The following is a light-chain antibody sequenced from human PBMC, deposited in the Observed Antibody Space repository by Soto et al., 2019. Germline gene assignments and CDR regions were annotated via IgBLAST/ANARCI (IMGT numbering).Light chain of an antibody. J-gene: IGKJ4*01. CDR2: AAS. CDR3: QETYSSLT. CDR1: ESITSY. Sequence: DIQMTQSPLSLSASVGDRVTITCRASESITSYLNWYQQKPGKAPKLLIYAASSLHTGVPSRFSGSGFGTDFTLTISSLQREDFATYFWQETYSSLTFGGGTKVDI. V-gene: IGKV1-39*01.